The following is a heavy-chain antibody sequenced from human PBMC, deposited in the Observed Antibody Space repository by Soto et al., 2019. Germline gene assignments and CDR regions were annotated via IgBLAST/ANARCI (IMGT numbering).Heavy chain of an antibody. J-gene: IGHJ4*02. CDR1: GYTFTSYG. Sequence: QVQLVQSGAEVKKPGASVKVSCKASGYTFTSYGISWVRQAPGQGLEWMGWISAYNGNTNYAQKVQGRVTMTTDTXARTAYMELCSLRSDDSAVYYCTRDLGSSGQSPDYWGQGTLVTVSS. CDR3: TRDLGSSGQSPDY. V-gene: IGHV1-18*01. D-gene: IGHD6-19*01. CDR2: ISAYNGNT.